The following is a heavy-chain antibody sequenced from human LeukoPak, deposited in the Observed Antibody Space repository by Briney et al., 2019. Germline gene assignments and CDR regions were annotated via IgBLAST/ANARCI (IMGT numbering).Heavy chain of an antibody. CDR2: ISGSGGST. V-gene: IGHV3-23*01. D-gene: IGHD4-23*01. CDR3: VKGGGNVRRYFEY. CDR1: GFTFSSYA. J-gene: IGHJ4*02. Sequence: GGSLRLSCAASGFTFSSYAMSWVRQAPGKGLEWVSAISGSGGSTYYADSVKGRFTISRDSSKNTLYLQMNSLRAEDTAVYYCVKGGGNVRRYFEYWGQGTLVTVSS.